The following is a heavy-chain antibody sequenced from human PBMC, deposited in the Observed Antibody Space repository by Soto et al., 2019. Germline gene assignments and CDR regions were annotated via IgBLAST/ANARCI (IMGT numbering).Heavy chain of an antibody. Sequence: GXSRRLSCAASEFTFSSDAMSWVRQAPGKGVEWVSAIXGSGGXTYYADYVKGXXTISRQNXXNTLYLQMNSLRAEDTAVYYCAKNPSIYSSSDYWGQGTLVTVSS. CDR3: AKNPSIYSSSDY. CDR1: EFTFSSDA. CDR2: IXGSGGXT. V-gene: IGHV3-23*01. D-gene: IGHD6-19*01. J-gene: IGHJ4*02.